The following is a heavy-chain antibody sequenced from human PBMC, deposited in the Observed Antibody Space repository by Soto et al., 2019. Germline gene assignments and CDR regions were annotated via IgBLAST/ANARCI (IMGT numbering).Heavy chain of an antibody. Sequence: SETLSLTCSVSGDSISNNKWWSWVRQPPGKGLEWIGDMHHSGCIHYNASLKSRATISVDKSKKQFSLQLTSVTAADTAVYYCARHAEAAVTWFDPWGQGTVVTAPQ. CDR3: ARHAEAAVTWFDP. CDR1: GDSISNNKW. CDR2: MHHSGCI. J-gene: IGHJ5*02. D-gene: IGHD6-13*01. V-gene: IGHV4-4*02.